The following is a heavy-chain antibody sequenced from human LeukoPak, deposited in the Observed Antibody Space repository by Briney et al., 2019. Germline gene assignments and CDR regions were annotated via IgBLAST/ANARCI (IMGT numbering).Heavy chain of an antibody. V-gene: IGHV3-15*01. J-gene: IGHJ4*02. CDR2: IKSKTDGGTT. CDR1: GFTFSNAW. CDR3: TTDSTLAPGLIDY. Sequence: NPGGSLRLSCAASGFTFSNAWMSWVRQAPGKGLEWVGRIKSKTDGGTTDYAAPVKGRFTISRDDSKNTLYLQMNSLKTEDTAVYYCTTDSTLAPGLIDYWGQGTLVTVSS.